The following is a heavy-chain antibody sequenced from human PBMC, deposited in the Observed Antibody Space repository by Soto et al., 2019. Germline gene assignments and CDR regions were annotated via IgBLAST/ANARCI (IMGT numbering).Heavy chain of an antibody. V-gene: IGHV2-26*01. Sequence: QVTLKESGPVLVKPTETLTLTCTVYGFSLSNARMGVSWIRQPPGKALEWLAHIFSNDEKSYSKSLKSKLTISKDNSKTQVVLTMTNMDPVYTAKYYCARIGLNYYGSGTTDYCGQGTLVTVSS. CDR3: ARIGLNYYGSGTTDY. CDR1: GFSLSNARMG. J-gene: IGHJ4*02. D-gene: IGHD3-10*01. CDR2: IFSNDEK.